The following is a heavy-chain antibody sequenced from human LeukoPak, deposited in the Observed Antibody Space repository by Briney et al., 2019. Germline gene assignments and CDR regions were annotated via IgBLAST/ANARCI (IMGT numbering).Heavy chain of an antibody. CDR1: GFTFSSYA. V-gene: IGHV3-23*01. Sequence: PGGSLRLSCAASGFTFSSYAMSWVRQAPGKGLEWVSVISGSGDNTYYADSVKGRFTISRDNSKNTLYLQMNSLRAEDTAVYYCAKGIQAYYVDHWGQGTLVTVSS. J-gene: IGHJ4*02. CDR3: AKGIQAYYVDH. CDR2: ISGSGDNT.